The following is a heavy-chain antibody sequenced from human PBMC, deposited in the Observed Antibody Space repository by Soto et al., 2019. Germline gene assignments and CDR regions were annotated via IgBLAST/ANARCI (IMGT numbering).Heavy chain of an antibody. Sequence: EVQLVESGGGLVQPGGSLRLSCAASGFSFSNFWMHWVRQAPGKGLVWVSRINGDGSSTGPADSVEGRFVISRDNAKSTLYLQMNSLRAEDTAVYYCAIESDGSFPMWGRGTMVTVSS. D-gene: IGHD3-3*02. V-gene: IGHV3-74*01. CDR2: INGDGSST. CDR1: GFSFSNFW. CDR3: AIESDGSFPM. J-gene: IGHJ3*02.